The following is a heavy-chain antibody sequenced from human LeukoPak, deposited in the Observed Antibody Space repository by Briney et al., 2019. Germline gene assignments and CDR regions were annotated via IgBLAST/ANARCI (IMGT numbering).Heavy chain of an antibody. J-gene: IGHJ3*02. CDR2: ISSSGSTI. CDR1: GFTFSSYE. Sequence: GGSLRLSCAASGFTFSSYEMNWVRQAPGKGLEWVSYISSSGSTIYYADSVKGRFTISRDNAKNSLYLQMNSLRAEDTAMYYCARLDYGDYVRRGTFDIWGQGTMVTVSS. D-gene: IGHD4-17*01. CDR3: ARLDYGDYVRRGTFDI. V-gene: IGHV3-48*03.